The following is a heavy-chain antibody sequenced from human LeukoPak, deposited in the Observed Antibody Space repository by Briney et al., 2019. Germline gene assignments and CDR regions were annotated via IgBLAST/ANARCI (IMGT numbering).Heavy chain of an antibody. Sequence: GASVKVSCKAFGYTFTRYHMHWVRQAPGQGPEWMGVINPSGTWTTYPQKFQGRLTLTRDMSTTTDYLELSSLRSEDTAVYYCARDNSVRDEAWCFNPWGQGTLVTVSS. CDR2: INPSGTWT. J-gene: IGHJ5*02. CDR3: ARDNSVRDEAWCFNP. D-gene: IGHD2-8*02. V-gene: IGHV1-46*01. CDR1: GYTFTRYH.